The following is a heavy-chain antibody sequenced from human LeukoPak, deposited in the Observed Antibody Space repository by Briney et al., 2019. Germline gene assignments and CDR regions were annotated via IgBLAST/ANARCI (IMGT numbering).Heavy chain of an antibody. Sequence: SETLSLTCSVYGGSSSGYYWIWIRQPPGKGLEWIGEINHSGSTNYNPSLKSRVTISVDTSKNQFSLKLSSVTAADTAVYYCARVSYWYFDLWGRGTLVTVSS. CDR1: GGSSSGYY. CDR3: ARVSYWYFDL. CDR2: INHSGST. V-gene: IGHV4-34*01. J-gene: IGHJ2*01.